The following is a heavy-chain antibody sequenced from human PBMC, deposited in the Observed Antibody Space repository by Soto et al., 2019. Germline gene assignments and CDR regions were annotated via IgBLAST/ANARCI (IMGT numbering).Heavy chain of an antibody. CDR3: ASLTTVTNMIDY. D-gene: IGHD4-17*01. CDR1: GGSISSSSYY. J-gene: IGHJ4*02. Sequence: QLQLQESGPGLVKPSETLSLTCTVSGGSISSSSYYWGWIRQPPGKGLEWIGSIYYSGSTYYNPSLKSRVTLSVDTSKNQSSLKLSSVTAADTAVYYCASLTTVTNMIDYWGQGTLVTVSS. CDR2: IYYSGST. V-gene: IGHV4-39*01.